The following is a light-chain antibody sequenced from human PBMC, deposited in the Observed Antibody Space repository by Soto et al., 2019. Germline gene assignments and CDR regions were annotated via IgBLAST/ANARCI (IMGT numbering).Light chain of an antibody. CDR1: QSINTY. Sequence: DIQMTQSPSSLSASVGERVTITCRASQSINTYLNWYQQKPGQGPKLLIYGASGLQSGVPSRFSGSGSGTDFTLTITSLQPEDFATYYCQQSYSTPLTFGGGTKVDIK. J-gene: IGKJ4*01. V-gene: IGKV1-39*01. CDR3: QQSYSTPLT. CDR2: GAS.